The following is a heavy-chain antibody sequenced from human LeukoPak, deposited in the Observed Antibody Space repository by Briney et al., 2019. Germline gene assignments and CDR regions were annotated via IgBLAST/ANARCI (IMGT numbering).Heavy chain of an antibody. CDR1: GYTLTELS. D-gene: IGHD3-22*01. CDR3: ATQGYYYDSSGYFY. CDR2: FDPEDGET. Sequence: ASVKVSCKVSGYTLTELSMHWVRQAPGKGLEGMGGFDPEDGETIYAQKFKGRVTMTEDTSTDTAYMELSSLRSEDTAVYYCATQGYYYDSSGYFYWGQGTLVAVSS. J-gene: IGHJ4*02. V-gene: IGHV1-24*01.